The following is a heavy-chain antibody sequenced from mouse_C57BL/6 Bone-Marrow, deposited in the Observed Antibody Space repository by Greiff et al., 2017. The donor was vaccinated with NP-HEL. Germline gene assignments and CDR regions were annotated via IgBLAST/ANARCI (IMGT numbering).Heavy chain of an antibody. D-gene: IGHD1-1*01. CDR3: ARLSYYYGRGYFDV. CDR1: GYTFTSYW. CDR2: IDPNSGGT. Sequence: QVQLQQPGAELVKPGASVKLSCKASGYTFTSYWMHWVKQRPGRGLEWIGRIDPNSGGTKYNEKFKSKATLTVDKPSSTAYMQLSSLTSEDFAVYYWARLSYYYGRGYFDVWGTGTTVTVSS. J-gene: IGHJ1*03. V-gene: IGHV1-72*01.